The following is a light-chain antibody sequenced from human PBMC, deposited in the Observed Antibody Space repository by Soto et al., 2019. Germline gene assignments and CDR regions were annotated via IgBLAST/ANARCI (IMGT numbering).Light chain of an antibody. V-gene: IGKV1-12*01. CDR3: QQDSSFPRT. CDR1: QDISNW. CDR2: AVS. Sequence: DIQMTHSPSSVSASVGDRVTITCRASQDISNWLAWYQQQPGQAPKLLIYAVSSLPSGVPSRFSGSGSGTDFTLTISSLQPEDSATYYCQQDSSFPRTFGQGTKGDIK. J-gene: IGKJ1*01.